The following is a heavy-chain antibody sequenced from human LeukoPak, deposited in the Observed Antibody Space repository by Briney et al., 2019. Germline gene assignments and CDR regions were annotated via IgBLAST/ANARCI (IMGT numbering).Heavy chain of an antibody. CDR1: GGSISSYY. V-gene: IGHV4-59*01. Sequence: SETLSLTCTVSGGSISSYYWSWIRQPPGKELEWIGYIYYSGSTNYNPSLKSRVTISVDTSKNQFSLKLSSVTAADTAVYYCARVGRYCSGGSCYWYFDYWGQGTLVTVSS. J-gene: IGHJ4*02. CDR3: ARVGRYCSGGSCYWYFDY. D-gene: IGHD2-15*01. CDR2: IYYSGST.